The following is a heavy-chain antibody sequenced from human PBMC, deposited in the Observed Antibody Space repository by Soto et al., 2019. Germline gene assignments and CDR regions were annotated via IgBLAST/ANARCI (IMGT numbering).Heavy chain of an antibody. Sequence: PSETLSLTCTVSSDSISRFSWSWIRQAAGKGLEWIGRVYVNAGTKYAPSLRSRLNISVDTSKNQFSLRLTSVTAADTAVYFCAREARGDFSGIFDYWGRGTLVTVSS. D-gene: IGHD2-21*02. V-gene: IGHV4-4*07. CDR1: SDSISRFS. J-gene: IGHJ4*02. CDR2: VYVNAGT. CDR3: AREARGDFSGIFDY.